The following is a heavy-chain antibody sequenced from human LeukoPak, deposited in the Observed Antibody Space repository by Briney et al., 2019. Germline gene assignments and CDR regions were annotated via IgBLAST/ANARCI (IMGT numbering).Heavy chain of an antibody. CDR3: ERDTYDSSGYYAYLDY. CDR2: IKQDGSEK. V-gene: IGHV3-7*01. Sequence: GGSLRLSCAASGFTFSSYWMSWVRQAPGKGLEWVANIKQDGSEKYYVDSVKGRFTISRDNAKNSLYLQMSSLRAEDTAVYYCERDTYDSSGYYAYLDYWGQGTLVTVSS. J-gene: IGHJ4*02. D-gene: IGHD3-22*01. CDR1: GFTFSSYW.